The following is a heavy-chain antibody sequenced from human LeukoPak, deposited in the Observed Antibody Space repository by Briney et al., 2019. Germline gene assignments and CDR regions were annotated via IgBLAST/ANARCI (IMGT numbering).Heavy chain of an antibody. Sequence: AGGSLRLSCAASGFTFSSYSMNWVRQAPGKGLEWVSCISSSSSYIYYADSVKGRFTISRDNAKNSLYLQMNSLRAEDTAVYYCARDLGTGYYGSGSYTGPNWFDPWGQGTLVTVSS. D-gene: IGHD3-10*01. CDR1: GFTFSSYS. CDR3: ARDLGTGYYGSGSYTGPNWFDP. J-gene: IGHJ5*02. V-gene: IGHV3-21*01. CDR2: ISSSSSYI.